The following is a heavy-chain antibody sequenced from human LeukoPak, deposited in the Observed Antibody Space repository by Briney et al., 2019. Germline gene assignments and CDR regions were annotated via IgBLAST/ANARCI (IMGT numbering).Heavy chain of an antibody. Sequence: RSQTLSLTCAISGDSVPSDSAAWNWIRQSPSRGLEWLGRTYYRSKWFSDYALSVKSRITINADTSKNQFSLQLNSVTPEDTAVYYCARKGTVTTPFDYWGQGILVTVSS. D-gene: IGHD4-11*01. CDR2: TYYRSKWFS. J-gene: IGHJ4*02. CDR3: ARKGTVTTPFDY. V-gene: IGHV6-1*01. CDR1: GDSVPSDSAA.